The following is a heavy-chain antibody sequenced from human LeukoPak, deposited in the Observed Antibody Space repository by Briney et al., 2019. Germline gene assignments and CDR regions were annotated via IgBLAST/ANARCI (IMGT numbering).Heavy chain of an antibody. CDR2: IKQDGSEK. D-gene: IGHD3-22*01. CDR3: ARTRITMIVGLASRFDY. V-gene: IGHV3-7*01. J-gene: IGHJ4*02. CDR1: GFTFSSYG. Sequence: PGGSLRLSCAASGFTFSSYGMHWVRQAPGKGLEWVANIKQDGSEKYYVDSVKGRFTISRDNAKNSLYLQMNSLRAEDTAVYYCARTRITMIVGLASRFDYWGQGTLVTVSS.